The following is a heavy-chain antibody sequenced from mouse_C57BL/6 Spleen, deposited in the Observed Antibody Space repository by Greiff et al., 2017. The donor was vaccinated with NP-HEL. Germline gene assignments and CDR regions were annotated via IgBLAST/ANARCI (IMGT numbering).Heavy chain of an antibody. J-gene: IGHJ1*03. Sequence: VQLQQSGAELAKPGASVKLSCKASGYTFTSYWMHWVKQRPGQGLEWIGYINPSSGYTKYNQKFKDKATLNADKSSSTAYMQLSSLTYEDSAVYYCAIITTVVATGYFDVWGTGTTVTVSS. CDR1: GYTFTSYW. D-gene: IGHD1-1*01. CDR3: AIITTVVATGYFDV. V-gene: IGHV1-7*01. CDR2: INPSSGYT.